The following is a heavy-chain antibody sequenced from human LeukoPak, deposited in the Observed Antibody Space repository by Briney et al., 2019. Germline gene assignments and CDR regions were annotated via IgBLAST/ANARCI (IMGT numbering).Heavy chain of an antibody. J-gene: IGHJ4*02. Sequence: PGGSLRLSYAASGFTVSSNYMSWVRQAPGKGLEWVSVIYSGGSTYYADSVKGRFTISRDNSKNTLYLQMNSLRAEDTAVYYCARDSGSYSYDYWGQGTLVTVSS. V-gene: IGHV3-66*02. CDR1: GFTVSSNY. CDR3: ARDSGSYSYDY. D-gene: IGHD1-26*01. CDR2: IYSGGST.